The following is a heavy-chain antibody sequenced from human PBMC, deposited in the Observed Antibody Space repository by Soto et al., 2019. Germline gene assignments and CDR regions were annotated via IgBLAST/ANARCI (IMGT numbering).Heavy chain of an antibody. CDR1: GFTFGDYA. CDR2: IRSKAYGGTT. Sequence: GGSLRLSCTASGFTFGDYAMSWFRQAPGKGLEWVGFIRSKAYGGTTEYAASVKGRFTISRDDSKSIAYLQMNSLKTEDTAVYYCTRSPYDSSGYYDSGMDVWGQGTTVTVS. D-gene: IGHD3-22*01. J-gene: IGHJ6*02. CDR3: TRSPYDSSGYYDSGMDV. V-gene: IGHV3-49*03.